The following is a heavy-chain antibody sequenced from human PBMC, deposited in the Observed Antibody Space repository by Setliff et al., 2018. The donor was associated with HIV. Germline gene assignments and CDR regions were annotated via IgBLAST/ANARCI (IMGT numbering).Heavy chain of an antibody. J-gene: IGHJ4*02. Sequence: GGSLRLSCAASGFTFGSYAMHWVRQAPGRGLEWVAAISYDGSDKFYADSVKGRFTISRDNSKNTLYLQMNSLRAEDTAVYYCATLSSNWHLDYWGQGTLVTVSS. CDR2: ISYDGSDK. D-gene: IGHD6-13*01. CDR1: GFTFGSYA. CDR3: ATLSSNWHLDY. V-gene: IGHV3-30*04.